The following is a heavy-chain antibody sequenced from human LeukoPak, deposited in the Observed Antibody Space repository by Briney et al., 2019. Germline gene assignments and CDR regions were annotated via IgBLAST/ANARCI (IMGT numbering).Heavy chain of an antibody. V-gene: IGHV4-59*06. D-gene: IGHD3-22*01. CDR1: GGSISSYY. CDR3: ARDGYYDSSGKGFDY. CDR2: IYYSGST. J-gene: IGHJ4*02. Sequence: PSETLSLTCTVSGGSISSYYWSWIRQHPGKGLEWIGYIYYSGSTYYNPSLKSRVTISVDTSKNQFSLKLSSVTAADTAVYYCARDGYYDSSGKGFDYWGQGTLVTVSS.